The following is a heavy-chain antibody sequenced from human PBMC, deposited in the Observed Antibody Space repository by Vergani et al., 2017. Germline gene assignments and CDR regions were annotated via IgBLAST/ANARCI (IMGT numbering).Heavy chain of an antibody. D-gene: IGHD3-22*01. J-gene: IGHJ5*02. Sequence: QVQLQESGPGLVKPSQTLSLTCTVSGGSISSYYWSWIRQPPGKGLEWIGYIYSSGSTNYNPSLKSRVTISVDTSKNQFSLKLSSVPAADTAVYSCARGSLLETMIGTEGWFDPWGQGTLVTVSS. CDR3: ARGSLLETMIGTEGWFDP. CDR2: IYSSGST. V-gene: IGHV4-59*01. CDR1: GGSISSYY.